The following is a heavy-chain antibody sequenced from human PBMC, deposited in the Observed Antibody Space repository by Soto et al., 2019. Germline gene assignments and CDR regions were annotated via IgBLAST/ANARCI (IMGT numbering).Heavy chain of an antibody. CDR2: IIPSYNTL. CDR1: EGTFNSYA. D-gene: IGHD6-13*01. Sequence: QAQVVQSGAEVRKPGSSVKLSCKASEGTFNSYAIAWVRQAPGQGLEWMGGIIPSYNTLNYAQKFQDRVTITADDSTNTVYMELSSLRSDDKAVYFCASGASRWYPYFFDSWAQGTLVTVSS. J-gene: IGHJ4*02. V-gene: IGHV1-69*01. CDR3: ASGASRWYPYFFDS.